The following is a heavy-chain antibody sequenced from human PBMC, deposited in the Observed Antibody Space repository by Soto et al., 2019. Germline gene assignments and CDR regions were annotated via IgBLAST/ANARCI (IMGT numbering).Heavy chain of an antibody. V-gene: IGHV3-74*01. CDR2: INTEGGNT. CDR3: ARGYRDY. CDR1: GFTFSSYW. Sequence: PGGSLRLSCAASGFTFSSYWMHWVRQAPGKGLVWESRINTEGGNTRYADYVKGRFTISRDNAKNTVYLQMNNLRDEDTAVYYCARGYRDYWGQGT. D-gene: IGHD4-4*01. J-gene: IGHJ4*02.